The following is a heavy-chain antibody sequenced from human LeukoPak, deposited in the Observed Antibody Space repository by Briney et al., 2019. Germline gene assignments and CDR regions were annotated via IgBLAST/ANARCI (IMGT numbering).Heavy chain of an antibody. Sequence: GGSLRLSCAASGFPFRSYDMHWVRQPTGKGLEWVSAIGTGGDTYYPDSVKGRFTVARENARNTMYLQLSSLRAGDTAMYYCARRSAAAGVDGFDIWGQGTMVIVSS. D-gene: IGHD6-13*01. CDR2: IGTGGDT. V-gene: IGHV3-13*01. CDR3: ARRSAAAGVDGFDI. CDR1: GFPFRSYD. J-gene: IGHJ3*02.